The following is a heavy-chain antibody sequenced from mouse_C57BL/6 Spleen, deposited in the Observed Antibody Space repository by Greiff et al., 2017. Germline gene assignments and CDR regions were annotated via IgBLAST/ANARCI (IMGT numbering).Heavy chain of an antibody. CDR3: ARRGTVVAPYFDY. J-gene: IGHJ2*01. D-gene: IGHD1-1*01. V-gene: IGHV1-69*01. CDR2: IDPSDSYT. CDR1: GYTFTSYW. Sequence: QVQLQQPGAELVMPGASVKLSCKASGYTFTSYWMHWVKQRPGQGLEWIGEIDPSDSYTNYNQKFKGKSTLTVDKSSSTAYMQLSSLTSEDSAVYDCARRGTVVAPYFDYWGQGTTLTVSS.